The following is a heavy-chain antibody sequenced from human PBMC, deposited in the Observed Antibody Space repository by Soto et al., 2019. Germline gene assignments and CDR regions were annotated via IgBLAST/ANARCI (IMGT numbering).Heavy chain of an antibody. V-gene: IGHV3-23*01. CDR3: SKDHGMDV. Sequence: EVQVLESGGGLAQPGGSLRLSCVASGFTFSDYAMAWVRQSPGKGLEWVSSISGSGGSTYYADSVKGRFTISRDNSKNTVFLQKNSLRAEDTAVYYCSKDHGMDVWGQGATVTVSS. CDR1: GFTFSDYA. CDR2: ISGSGGST. J-gene: IGHJ6*02.